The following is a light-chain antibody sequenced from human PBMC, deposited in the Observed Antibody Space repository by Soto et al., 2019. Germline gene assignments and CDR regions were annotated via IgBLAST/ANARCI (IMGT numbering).Light chain of an antibody. CDR3: QQYGNPGT. V-gene: IGKV3-20*01. Sequence: EIVLTQSPGTLSLSPGERATLSCRASQSVSNNYLAWYQQKPGQAPRLLIYGASNRGTGIPDRFSGSGSATDFTLTSSRLAPEFFAVYYCQQYGNPGTFGQGTKVEIK. CDR2: GAS. CDR1: QSVSNNY. J-gene: IGKJ1*01.